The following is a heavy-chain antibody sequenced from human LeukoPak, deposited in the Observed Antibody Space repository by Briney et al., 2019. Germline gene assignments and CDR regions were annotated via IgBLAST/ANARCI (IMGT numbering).Heavy chain of an antibody. Sequence: GGPLRLSRAASGLTSRSYSMNWVRHAPGKGLEWVSSIDSSSNYIFYADSVKGRFTISRDNAKNSLDLQMNNLRDEDTAIYYCTKAGVVGAKAGFDNWGQGTLFTVSP. D-gene: IGHD1-26*01. V-gene: IGHV3-21*01. CDR1: GLTSRSYS. CDR3: TKAGVVGAKAGFDN. J-gene: IGHJ4*02. CDR2: IDSSSNYI.